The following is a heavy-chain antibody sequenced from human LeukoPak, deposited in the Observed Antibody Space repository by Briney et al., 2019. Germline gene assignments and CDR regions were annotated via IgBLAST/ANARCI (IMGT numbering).Heavy chain of an antibody. D-gene: IGHD2-21*01. CDR1: GFTFRSHA. J-gene: IGHJ4*02. Sequence: GGSLRLSCVGSGFTFRSHAMSWVRQAPEKGLEFVSGVYENGGTTYYADSVKGRFSISRDNSKNTLYLQMDSLRGEDTAVYYCAKDFRIGYSAHFDYWGQGALVTVSS. CDR3: AKDFRIGYSAHFDY. V-gene: IGHV3-23*01. CDR2: VYENGGTT.